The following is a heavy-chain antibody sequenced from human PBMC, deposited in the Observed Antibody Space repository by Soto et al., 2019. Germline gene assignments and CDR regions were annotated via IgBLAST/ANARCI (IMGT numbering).Heavy chain of an antibody. V-gene: IGHV1-69*06. D-gene: IGHD6-19*01. J-gene: IGHJ6*02. CDR3: ARGPPHHSSGWATYYYYGMDV. CDR1: GGTFSSYA. Sequence: QVQLVQSGAEVKKPGSSVKVSCKASGGTFSSYAISWVRQAPGQGLEWMGGIIPIFGTANYAQKFQGRVTITADKSTSTAYMELSSLRSEDTAVYYCARGPPHHSSGWATYYYYGMDVWGQGTTVTVSS. CDR2: IIPIFGTA.